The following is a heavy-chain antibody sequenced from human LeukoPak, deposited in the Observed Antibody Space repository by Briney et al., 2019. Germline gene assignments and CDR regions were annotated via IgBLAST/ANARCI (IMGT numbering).Heavy chain of an antibody. CDR1: GFTFSSYS. CDR2: ISSSSSTI. J-gene: IGHJ4*02. V-gene: IGHV3-48*02. CDR3: ARDEGITRFDY. Sequence: GGSLRLSCAASGFTFSSYSMNWVRQAPGKGLEWVSYISSSSSTIYYADSVKGRFTISRDNAKNSLYLQMNSLTDEDTAVYYCARDEGITRFDYWGQGTLVTVSS. D-gene: IGHD3-10*01.